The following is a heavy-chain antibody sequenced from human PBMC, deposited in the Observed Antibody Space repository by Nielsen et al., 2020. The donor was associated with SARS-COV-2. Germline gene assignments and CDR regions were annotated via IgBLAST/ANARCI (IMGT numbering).Heavy chain of an antibody. CDR2: ISGSGGST. J-gene: IGHJ4*02. CDR1: GFTFSSYA. CDR3: AKLKSGYPNYFDY. Sequence: GESLKISCAASGFTFSSYAMSWVRQAPGKGLEWVSAISGSGGSTYYADSVKGRFTISRDNSKNTLYLQMNSLRAEDTAVYYCAKLKSGYPNYFDYWGQGTLVTVSS. D-gene: IGHD5-12*01. V-gene: IGHV3-23*01.